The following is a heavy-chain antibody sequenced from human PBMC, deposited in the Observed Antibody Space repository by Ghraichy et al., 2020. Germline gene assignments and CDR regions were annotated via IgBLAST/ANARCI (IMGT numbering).Heavy chain of an antibody. D-gene: IGHD2-15*01. CDR1: GFSFNNYW. V-gene: IGHV3-74*01. CDR3: AREYCRGGRCFFGTGGSHFDY. J-gene: IGHJ4*02. Sequence: GGSLRLSCAASGFSFNNYWMHWVRKAPGKGLVWVSRMNRDGRGTIYADSVKGRFTISRDNARKKLYLQMNSLRAEDTAVYYCAREYCRGGRCFFGTGGSHFDYWGQGTLVTVSS. CDR2: MNRDGRGT.